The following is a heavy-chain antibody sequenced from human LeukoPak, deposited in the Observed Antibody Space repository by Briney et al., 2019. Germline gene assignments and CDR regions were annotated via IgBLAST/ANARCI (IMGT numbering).Heavy chain of an antibody. CDR1: GYTFTGYY. CDR3: ARDLREGITIFGVVPMGAFDI. J-gene: IGHJ3*02. V-gene: IGHV1-2*02. D-gene: IGHD3-3*01. Sequence: ASVKVSCKASGYTFTGYYMHWVRQAPGQGLEWMGWINPNSGGTNYAQKFQGRVTMTRDTSISTAYMELSRLRSDDTAGYYCARDLREGITIFGVVPMGAFDIWDQGTMVTVSS. CDR2: INPNSGGT.